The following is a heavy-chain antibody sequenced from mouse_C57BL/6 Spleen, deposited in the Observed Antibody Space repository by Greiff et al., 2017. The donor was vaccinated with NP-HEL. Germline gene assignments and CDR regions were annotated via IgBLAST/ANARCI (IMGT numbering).Heavy chain of an antibody. D-gene: IGHD3-2*02. V-gene: IGHV1-72*01. CDR3: ASSGRSGYRYYAMDY. J-gene: IGHJ4*01. CDR1: GYTFTSYW. Sequence: QVQLQQPGAELVKPGASVKLSCKASGYTFTSYWMHWVKQRPGRGLEWIGRIDPNSGGTKYNEKFKSKATLTVDKPSSTAYMQLSSLTSEGSAVCYCASSGRSGYRYYAMDYWGQGASVTDSS. CDR2: IDPNSGGT.